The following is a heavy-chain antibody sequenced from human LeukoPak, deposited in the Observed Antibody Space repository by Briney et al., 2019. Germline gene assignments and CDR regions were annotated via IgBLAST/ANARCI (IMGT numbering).Heavy chain of an antibody. Sequence: GGSLRLSCAASGFIFSSYAMSWVRQAPGKGLEWVLGVSGTGGRTYYADAVKGRCTISRDNSKNTLYLQMNSLRADDTAVYYCAKISDSGGSFYGGAFDIWGQGTMVTVSS. CDR2: VSGTGGRT. D-gene: IGHD3-22*01. J-gene: IGHJ3*02. V-gene: IGHV3-23*01. CDR1: GFIFSSYA. CDR3: AKISDSGGSFYGGAFDI.